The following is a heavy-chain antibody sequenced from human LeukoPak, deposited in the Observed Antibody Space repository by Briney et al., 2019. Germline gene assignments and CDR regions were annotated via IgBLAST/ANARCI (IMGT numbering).Heavy chain of an antibody. J-gene: IGHJ5*02. CDR2: INPSGGST. V-gene: IGHV1-46*01. Sequence: ASVKVSCKASGYIFTSYYMHWVRQAPGQGLEWMGIINPSGGSTTYAQKFQGRVTMTRDMSTSTVNMELSSLRSEDTAMYYCAREWDIVVLPAPLNNWFDPWGQGTLVTVSS. D-gene: IGHD2-2*01. CDR3: AREWDIVVLPAPLNNWFDP. CDR1: GYIFTSYY.